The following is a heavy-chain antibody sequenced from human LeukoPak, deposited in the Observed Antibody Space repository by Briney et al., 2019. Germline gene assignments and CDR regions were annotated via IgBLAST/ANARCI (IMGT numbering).Heavy chain of an antibody. CDR1: GGSSGDYY. CDR2: VYYTGAT. CDR3: ARCGNSYGTGYQFDP. D-gene: IGHD5-18*01. Sequence: SETLSLTCTVAGGSSGDYYWSWVRQTPGKGLEWIGFVYYTGATNYNPSLKRRVTISLDTSKNQFSLNLNSVDAADTAVYFCARCGNSYGTGYQFDPWSQGTLVTVSS. J-gene: IGHJ5*02. V-gene: IGHV4-59*01.